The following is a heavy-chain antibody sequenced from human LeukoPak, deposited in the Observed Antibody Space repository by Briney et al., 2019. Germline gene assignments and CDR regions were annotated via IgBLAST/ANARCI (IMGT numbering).Heavy chain of an antibody. V-gene: IGHV4-4*07. D-gene: IGHD1-26*01. CDR3: ARENSGSYREFDY. J-gene: IGHJ4*02. Sequence: SETLSLTCTVSGGSLSRYYWRWIRQPAGKGLEWIGRIYTSGSTNHNASLKSRVSMSVDTSKNQFSLKLSSVTAADTAVFYCARENSGSYREFDYWGQGTLVTVSS. CDR2: IYTSGST. CDR1: GGSLSRYY.